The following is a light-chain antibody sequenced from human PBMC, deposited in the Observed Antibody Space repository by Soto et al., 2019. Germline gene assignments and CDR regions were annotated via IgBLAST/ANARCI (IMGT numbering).Light chain of an antibody. V-gene: IGKV4-1*01. CDR1: QGIFYISNNKNY. CDR2: SAS. J-gene: IGKJ1*01. CDR3: QQYFSPRT. Sequence: DIVVSQPPHCPPVSLGEGAAIICNSSQGIFYISNNKNYSACYQQQPRQPPHLLICSASTRASGPPERIISGGSASDFPPTIRRLPADDVAFYCRQQYFSPRTFGQGTKVDIK.